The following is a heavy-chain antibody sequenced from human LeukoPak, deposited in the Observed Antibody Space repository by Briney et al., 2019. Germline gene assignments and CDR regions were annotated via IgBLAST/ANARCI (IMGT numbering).Heavy chain of an antibody. D-gene: IGHD3-10*01. CDR3: ARVGEYYYGSGSYWFDP. V-gene: IGHV1-3*01. Sequence: ASVKVSCKASGYTFTSYAMHWVRQAPGQRLEWMGWINAGNGNTKYSQKFQGRVTITRDTSASTAYMELSSLRSEDTAVYYCARVGEYYYGSGSYWFDPWGRGALVTVSS. J-gene: IGHJ5*02. CDR1: GYTFTSYA. CDR2: INAGNGNT.